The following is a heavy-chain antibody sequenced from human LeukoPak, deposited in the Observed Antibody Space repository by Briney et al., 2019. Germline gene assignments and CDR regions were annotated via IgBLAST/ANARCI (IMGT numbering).Heavy chain of an antibody. D-gene: IGHD6-19*01. CDR1: GFTVRNNY. CDR3: ARGVSSGHLYFDY. V-gene: IGHV3-53*01. Sequence: GGSLRLSCAAFGFTVRNNYMSWVRQAPGKGLEWVSVIYSGGSAYYADSVKGRFTISRDNPKNTLYLQMNSLRAEDTAVYYCARGVSSGHLYFDYWGQGTLATVSS. J-gene: IGHJ4*02. CDR2: IYSGGSA.